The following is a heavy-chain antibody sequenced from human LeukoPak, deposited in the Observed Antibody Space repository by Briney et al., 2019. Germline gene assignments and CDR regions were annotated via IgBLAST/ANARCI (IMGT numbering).Heavy chain of an antibody. Sequence: SETLSLTCTVSGYSISSGYYWGWIRQPPGKGLEWIGSIYHSGSTYYNPSLKSRVTISVDTSKNQFSLKLSSVTAADTAVYYCARGSIAAAGTEVLSAWGQGTLVTVSS. V-gene: IGHV4-38-2*02. D-gene: IGHD6-13*01. CDR1: GYSISSGYY. CDR3: ARGSIAAAGTEVLSA. J-gene: IGHJ5*02. CDR2: IYHSGST.